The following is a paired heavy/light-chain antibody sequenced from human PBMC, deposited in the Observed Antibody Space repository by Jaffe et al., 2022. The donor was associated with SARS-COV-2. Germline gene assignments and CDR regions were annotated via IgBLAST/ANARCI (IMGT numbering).Heavy chain of an antibody. V-gene: IGHV3-7*01. Sequence: EVQLVESGGGLVQPGGSLRLSCAASGFTFSSYWMSWVRQAPGKGLEWVANIKQDGSEKYYVDSVKGRFTISRDNAKNSLYLQMNSLRAEDTAVYYCARGRGYSSGWYYFDYWGQGTLVTVSS. CDR1: GFTFSSYW. CDR3: ARGRGYSSGWYYFDY. J-gene: IGHJ4*02. D-gene: IGHD6-19*01. CDR2: IKQDGSEK.
Light chain of an antibody. CDR1: SGSIASNY. J-gene: IGLJ2*01. CDR2: EDN. Sequence: NFMLTQPHSVSESPGKTVTISCTRSSGSIASNYVQWYQQRPGSSPTTVIYEDNQRPSGVPDRFSGSIDSSSNSASLTISGLKTEDEADYYCQSYDSSTVVFGGGTKLTVL. CDR3: QSYDSSTVV. V-gene: IGLV6-57*01.